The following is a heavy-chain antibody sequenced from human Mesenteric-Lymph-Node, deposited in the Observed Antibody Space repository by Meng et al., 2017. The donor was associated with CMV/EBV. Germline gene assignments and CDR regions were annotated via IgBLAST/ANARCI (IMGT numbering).Heavy chain of an antibody. J-gene: IGHJ6*02. CDR1: GLTFSTYW. Sequence: GGSLRLSCAASGLTFSTYWMSWVRQAPGKGLEWVANINPDGSGEYYVGSVKGRFTISRDNAKNSLYLQMSSLRGEDTAVYYCARDKKGPYYNKGMDVWGQGTTVTVSS. CDR2: INPDGSGE. D-gene: IGHD3-10*01. V-gene: IGHV3-7*01. CDR3: ARDKKGPYYNKGMDV.